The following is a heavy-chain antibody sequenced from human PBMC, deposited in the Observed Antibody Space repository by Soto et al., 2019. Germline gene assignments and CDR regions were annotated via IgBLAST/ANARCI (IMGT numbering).Heavy chain of an antibody. CDR1: GFTFRDYS. CDR3: ARSGVAALDS. V-gene: IGHV3-21*06. Sequence: PGGSLRLSCAASGFTFRDYSLNWVRQAPGKGLEWVSSITSKSTYIYYADSVKGRSTISRDNAKSSLYLQMDSLRADDTAVYFCARSGVAALDSWGQGTLVTVSS. D-gene: IGHD2-8*01. J-gene: IGHJ5*01. CDR2: ITSKSTYI.